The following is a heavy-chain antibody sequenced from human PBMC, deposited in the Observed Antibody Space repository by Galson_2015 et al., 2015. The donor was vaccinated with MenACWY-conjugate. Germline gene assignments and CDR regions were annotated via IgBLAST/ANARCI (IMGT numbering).Heavy chain of an antibody. J-gene: IGHJ4*02. CDR2: INHSGGT. V-gene: IGHV4-34*01. CDR3: EIMTLVTGGFGALHVDDDY. D-gene: IGHD3-10*01. Sequence: WIGEINHSGGTTYNPSLRSRVTLSLDTSKNEFSLRLTSVTAADTATYYCEIMTLVTGGFGALHVDDDYWGQGTLVSVSS.